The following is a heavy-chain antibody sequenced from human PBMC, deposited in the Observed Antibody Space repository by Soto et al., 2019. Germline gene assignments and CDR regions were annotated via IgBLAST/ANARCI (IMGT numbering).Heavy chain of an antibody. CDR1: AGSVICVSYH. J-gene: IGHJ5*02. CDR2: IYYSGST. Sequence: PPETLSLTSPVSAGSVICVSYHWSWLRQPPGKGLEWIGYIYYSGSTNYNPSLKSRVTISVDTSKNQFSLKLSSVTAADTAVYYCARGLRLRFLESIGWFDPWGQGTLVTVS. D-gene: IGHD3-3*01. V-gene: IGHV4-61*01. CDR3: ARGLRLRFLESIGWFDP.